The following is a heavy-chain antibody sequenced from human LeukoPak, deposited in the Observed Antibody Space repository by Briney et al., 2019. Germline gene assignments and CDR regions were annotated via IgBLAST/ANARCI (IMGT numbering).Heavy chain of an antibody. D-gene: IGHD1/OR15-1a*01. Sequence: GGSLRLSCAASGFTFSSYGMHWVRQAPGKGLEWVAVIWYDGSNKHYADSVKGRFTISRDNSKNTLYLQMNSLRAEDTAVYYCARDPITGTLGGYFGYWGQGTLVTVSS. CDR2: IWYDGSNK. V-gene: IGHV3-33*01. CDR3: ARDPITGTLGGYFGY. CDR1: GFTFSSYG. J-gene: IGHJ4*02.